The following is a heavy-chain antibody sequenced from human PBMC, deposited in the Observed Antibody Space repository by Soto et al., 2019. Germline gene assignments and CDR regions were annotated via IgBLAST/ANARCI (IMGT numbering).Heavy chain of an antibody. J-gene: IGHJ4*02. CDR1: GFTFSSYW. D-gene: IGHD6-25*01. Sequence: GVSLRLSCAASGFTFSSYWMSWVRQAPGKGLEWVANIKQDGSEKYYVDSVKGRFTISRDNAKNSLYLQMNSLRAEETAVYYCARATPPASSLEYLCKGTLVTVSS. CDR3: ARATPPASSLEY. CDR2: IKQDGSEK. V-gene: IGHV3-7*01.